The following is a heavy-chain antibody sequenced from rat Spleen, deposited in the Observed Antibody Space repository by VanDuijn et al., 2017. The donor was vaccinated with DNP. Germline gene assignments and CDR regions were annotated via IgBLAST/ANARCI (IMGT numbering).Heavy chain of an antibody. Sequence: QVQLTESGPGLVQPSETLSLTCTVSGFSLTGYSVYWVRQPSGKGLEWMGRMRYNGDTSYNSALKSRLTISRDTSKNQVFLQMNSLQTDDTGSYYCARDHYSSFDFWGQGVLVTVSS. J-gene: IGHJ2*01. CDR2: MRYNGDT. CDR1: GFSLTGYS. V-gene: IGHV2-8*01. CDR3: ARDHYSSFDF. D-gene: IGHD1-2*01.